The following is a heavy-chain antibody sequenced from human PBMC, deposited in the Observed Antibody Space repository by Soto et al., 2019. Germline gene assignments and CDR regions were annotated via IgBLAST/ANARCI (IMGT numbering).Heavy chain of an antibody. CDR1: GGSFSGYY. CDR2: INHSGST. J-gene: IGHJ5*02. Sequence: QVQLQQWGAGLLKSSETLSLTCAVYGGSFSGYYWTWIRQPPGKGLEWIGEINHSGSTNYNPSLKTRVTSSVETPKNQFSLKLSSVTAADTAVYYWASPGPTIRGGWFDPWGQGTLVTVSS. CDR3: ASPGPTIRGGWFDP. D-gene: IGHD5-12*01. V-gene: IGHV4-34*01.